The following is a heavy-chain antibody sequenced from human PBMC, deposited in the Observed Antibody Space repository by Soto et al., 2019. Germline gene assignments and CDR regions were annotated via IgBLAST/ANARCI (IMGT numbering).Heavy chain of an antibody. V-gene: IGHV4-31*11. CDR3: ARYYFDSSGYSNWFDA. Sequence: SETLSLTCAVSGGSITSGAYYWTWIRQHPWKGLEWIAYIHYSGRTYYNPSLKSRVTISVDTSNNQFSLKLSSVTAADTAVYYCARYYFDSSGYSNWFDAWGEGXLVTFYS. CDR1: GGSITSGAYY. CDR2: IHYSGRT. D-gene: IGHD3-22*01. J-gene: IGHJ5*02.